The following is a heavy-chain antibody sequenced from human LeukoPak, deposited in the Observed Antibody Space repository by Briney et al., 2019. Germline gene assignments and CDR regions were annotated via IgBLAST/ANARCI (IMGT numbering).Heavy chain of an antibody. CDR1: GGSISSSGYY. J-gene: IGHJ4*02. Sequence: KPSETLSLTCTVSGGSISSSGYYWGWIRQPPGKGLEWVGSIYYSGSTYYNPSLKSRVTISVDTSKNQFSLKLSSVTAADTAVYYCARFRHDSSFDYWGQGTLVTVSS. CDR3: ARFRHDSSFDY. V-gene: IGHV4-39*01. D-gene: IGHD3-22*01. CDR2: IYYSGST.